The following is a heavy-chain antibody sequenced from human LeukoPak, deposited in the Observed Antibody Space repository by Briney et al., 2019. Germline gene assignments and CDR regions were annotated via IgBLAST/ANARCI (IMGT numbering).Heavy chain of an antibody. D-gene: IGHD6-13*01. CDR2: ISYDGSNK. Sequence: PGGSLRLSCAASGFTFSSYAMHWVRQAPGKGLEWVAVISYDGSNKYYADSVKGRFTISRDNSKNTLYLQMNSLGAEDTAVYYCARSSIAAAGVDYWGQGTLVTVSS. CDR3: ARSSIAAAGVDY. CDR1: GFTFSSYA. J-gene: IGHJ4*02. V-gene: IGHV3-30-3*01.